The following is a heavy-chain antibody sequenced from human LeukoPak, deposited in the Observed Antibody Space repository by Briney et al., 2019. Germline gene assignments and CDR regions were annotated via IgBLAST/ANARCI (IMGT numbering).Heavy chain of an antibody. J-gene: IGHJ4*02. Sequence: SETLSLTCTVSGGSISSSSYYWGWIRQPPGKGPEWIGSIYYSGSTYYNPSLKSRVTISVDTSKNQFSLKLSSVTAADTAVYYCARQPITYYYDSSGYYSDYWGQGTLVTVSS. V-gene: IGHV4-39*01. CDR1: GGSISSSSYY. CDR2: IYYSGST. CDR3: ARQPITYYYDSSGYYSDY. D-gene: IGHD3-22*01.